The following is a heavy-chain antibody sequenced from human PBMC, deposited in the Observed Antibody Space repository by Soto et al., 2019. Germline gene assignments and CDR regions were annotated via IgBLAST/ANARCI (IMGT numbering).Heavy chain of an antibody. CDR2: IYYSGST. D-gene: IGHD6-13*01. J-gene: IGHJ4*02. CDR3: ARGIIAAAYDY. V-gene: IGHV4-59*01. CDR1: GGSISSYY. Sequence: PSETLFLTCTVSGGSISSYYWSWIRQPPGKGLEWIGYIYYSGSTNYNPSLKSRVTLSIDTSKKQFSLNLSSVTAADTAVYYCARGIIAAAYDYWGQGTLVTVSS.